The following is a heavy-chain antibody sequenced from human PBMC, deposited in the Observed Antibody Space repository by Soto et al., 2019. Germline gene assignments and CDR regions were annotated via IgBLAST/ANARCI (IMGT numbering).Heavy chain of an antibody. V-gene: IGHV4-59*01. D-gene: IGHD3-10*01. CDR1: GGSISSYY. J-gene: IGHJ4*02. Sequence: QVQLQESGPGLVKPSETLSLTCTVSGGSISSYYWSWIRQPPGKGLEWIGYIYYNWSTNYNPSLKSRVTISVDTSKNQFSLKLSSVTAADTAVYYCARWFGEPRWGQGTLVTVSS. CDR3: ARWFGEPR. CDR2: IYYNWST.